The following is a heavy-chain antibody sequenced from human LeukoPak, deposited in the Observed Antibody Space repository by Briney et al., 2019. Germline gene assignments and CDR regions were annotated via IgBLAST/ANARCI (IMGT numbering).Heavy chain of an antibody. D-gene: IGHD4-17*01. CDR3: ARVNYGDYLPSFDY. Sequence: QTGGSLRLSCAASGFTFSSYAMNWVRQAPGKGLEWVSAISGGGGSTFYADSVKGRFTISRDNSKNTLYLQMNSLRAEDTAVYYCARVNYGDYLPSFDYWGQGTLVTVSS. V-gene: IGHV3-23*01. CDR2: ISGGGGST. CDR1: GFTFSSYA. J-gene: IGHJ4*02.